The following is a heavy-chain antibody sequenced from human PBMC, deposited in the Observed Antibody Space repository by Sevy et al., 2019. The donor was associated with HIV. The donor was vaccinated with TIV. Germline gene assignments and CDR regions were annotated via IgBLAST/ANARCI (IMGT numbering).Heavy chain of an antibody. V-gene: IGHV4-59*08. CDR1: GGSINSDH. CDR3: ARRNDFDI. CDR2: VYYTGGT. Sequence: SETLSLTCTVSGGSINSDHWNWIRQPPGKGLEWIGYVYYTGGTKYNPSLKNRFPISVDRTKNQFSLQLTSVTAADTAVYYCARRNDFDIWGQGTMVTVSS. J-gene: IGHJ3*02.